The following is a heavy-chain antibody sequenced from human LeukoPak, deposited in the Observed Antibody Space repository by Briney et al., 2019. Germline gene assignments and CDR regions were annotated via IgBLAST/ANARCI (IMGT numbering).Heavy chain of an antibody. CDR3: ARDICSSTSCYGCFDY. Sequence: PGGSLRLSCAASGFTFNNYSVNWVRQAPGKGLEWVSYISSSSSTIYYADSVKGRFTISRGNAKNSLYLQMNSLRAEDTAVYYCARDICSSTSCYGCFDYWGQGTLVTVSS. CDR1: GFTFNNYS. V-gene: IGHV3-48*04. J-gene: IGHJ4*02. CDR2: ISSSSSTI. D-gene: IGHD2-2*01.